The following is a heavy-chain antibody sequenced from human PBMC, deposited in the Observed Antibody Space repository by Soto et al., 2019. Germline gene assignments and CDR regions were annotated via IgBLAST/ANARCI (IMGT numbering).Heavy chain of an antibody. CDR2: IYYSGST. CDR1: GGSIRSGDYY. Sequence: SETLSLTCTVSGGSIRSGDYYWIWIRHPPGKGLEWIGYIYYSGSTYYNPSLKSRVTISVDTSKNQFSLKLSSVTAADTAVYYCAREIRGYSGYDLRGVWFDPWGQGTLVTVSS. J-gene: IGHJ5*02. CDR3: AREIRGYSGYDLRGVWFDP. V-gene: IGHV4-30-4*01. D-gene: IGHD5-12*01.